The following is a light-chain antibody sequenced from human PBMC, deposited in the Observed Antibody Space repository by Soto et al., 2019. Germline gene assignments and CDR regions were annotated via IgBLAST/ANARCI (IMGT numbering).Light chain of an antibody. V-gene: IGKV3-11*01. Sequence: EIVLTQSPATLSLSPGERATLSCRASQSVSTYLAWYQQKPGQAPRLLIYDASNRATGIPGRFSGSGSGTDFTLTISRLEPEDFAVYYGQQRSNWPPMTFGQGTKLEIK. CDR3: QQRSNWPPMT. J-gene: IGKJ2*01. CDR2: DAS. CDR1: QSVSTY.